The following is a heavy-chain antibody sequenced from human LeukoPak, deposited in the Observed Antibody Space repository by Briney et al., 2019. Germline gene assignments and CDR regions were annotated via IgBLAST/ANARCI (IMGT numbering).Heavy chain of an antibody. D-gene: IGHD3-16*01. Sequence: SETLSLTRTVSGGSTSSYYWSWIRQPPGKGLEWIGSLYYSGSTNSNPSLKTRVTMSVDTSKNRFSLNLSSMTAADTAVYYCARANMIISAFDFWGQGTMVTVSS. V-gene: IGHV4-59*01. J-gene: IGHJ3*01. CDR1: GGSTSSYY. CDR3: ARANMIISAFDF. CDR2: LYYSGST.